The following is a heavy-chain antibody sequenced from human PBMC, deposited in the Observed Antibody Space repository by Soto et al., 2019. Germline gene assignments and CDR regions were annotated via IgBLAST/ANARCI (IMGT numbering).Heavy chain of an antibody. V-gene: IGHV3-21*06. J-gene: IGHJ4*02. CDR2: ISSTTNYI. CDR3: ARESEDLTSNFDY. CDR1: GFTFTRYS. Sequence: EVQLVESGGGLVKPGGSLRLSCAASGFTFTRYSLNWVRQAPGKGLEWVSSISSTTNYIYYGDSMKGRFTISKDNAKNSLYLEMNSLRAEDTAVYDCARESEDLTSNFDYWGQGTLVTVSS.